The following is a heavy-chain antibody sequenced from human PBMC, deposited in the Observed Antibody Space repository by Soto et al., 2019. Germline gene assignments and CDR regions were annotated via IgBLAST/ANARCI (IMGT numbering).Heavy chain of an antibody. J-gene: IGHJ4*02. D-gene: IGHD6-19*01. CDR2: AYHNGLT. V-gene: IGHV4-4*02. CDR3: ARDAAVPGESDRFDY. Sequence: SETLSLTCTVSGDSVTSNVWWSWVRQPPGKGLEWIGEAYHNGLTDYNPSLKSRVTMSVDTSKNEFSLKLTSLTAADTAIYYCARDAAVPGESDRFDYWGQGTLVTVSS. CDR1: GDSVTSNVW.